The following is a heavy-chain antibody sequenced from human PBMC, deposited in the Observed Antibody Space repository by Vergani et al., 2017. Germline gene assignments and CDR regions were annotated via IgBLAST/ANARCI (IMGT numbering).Heavy chain of an antibody. V-gene: IGHV3-30-3*01. Sequence: QVQLVESGGGVVQPGRSLRLSCAASGFTFSSYAMHWVRQAPGKGLEWVAVISYDGSNKYYADSVKGRFTISRDNSKNTLYLQMNSLRAEDTAVYYCAKDQTDAESGSYLYYFDYWGQGTLVTVSS. CDR2: ISYDGSNK. CDR1: GFTFSSYA. CDR3: AKDQTDAESGSYLYYFDY. J-gene: IGHJ4*02. D-gene: IGHD1-26*01.